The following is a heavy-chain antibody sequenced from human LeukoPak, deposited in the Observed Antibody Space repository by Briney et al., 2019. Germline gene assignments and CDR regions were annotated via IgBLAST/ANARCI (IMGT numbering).Heavy chain of an antibody. D-gene: IGHD3-22*01. CDR3: ARALPGYYDSRGRYYYMDV. J-gene: IGHJ6*03. CDR2: ISESGDTP. Sequence: GGSLRLSCTASGFTFSSYAASWVRQAPGKGLKWVSSISESGDTPYYADSVKGLFTISRDNSKNSLYLQMHSLRAEDTAVYYCARALPGYYDSRGRYYYMDVWGKGTTVTVSS. CDR1: GFTFSSYA. V-gene: IGHV3-23*01.